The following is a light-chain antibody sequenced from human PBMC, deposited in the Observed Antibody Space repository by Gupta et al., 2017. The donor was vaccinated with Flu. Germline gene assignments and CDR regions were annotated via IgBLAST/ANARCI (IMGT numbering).Light chain of an antibody. CDR2: EAT. J-gene: IGLJ2*01. V-gene: IGLV2-23*01. Sequence: QSALTQPASVSGSPGQSITISCTTISIDVGSYNLVSWYQKHPDTAPKLIIYEATKRPSWVSSRFSGSKSGNTASLTISGLQAEDEADYYCCSSAGTVLFGGGTKLTVL. CDR3: CSSAGTVL. CDR1: SIDVGSYNL.